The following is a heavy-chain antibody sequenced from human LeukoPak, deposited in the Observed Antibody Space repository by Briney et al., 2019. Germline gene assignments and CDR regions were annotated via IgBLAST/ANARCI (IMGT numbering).Heavy chain of an antibody. CDR2: IYYSGST. CDR1: GGSISSSSYY. V-gene: IGHV4-39*07. D-gene: IGHD3-3*01. CDR3: ALRNYDFWSGSVYYMDV. J-gene: IGHJ6*03. Sequence: SETLSLTCTVSGGSISSSSYYWGWIRQPPGKGLEWIGSIYYSGSTYYNPSLKSRVTISVDTSKNQFSLKLSSVTAADTAVYYCALRNYDFWSGSVYYMDVWGKGTTVTVSS.